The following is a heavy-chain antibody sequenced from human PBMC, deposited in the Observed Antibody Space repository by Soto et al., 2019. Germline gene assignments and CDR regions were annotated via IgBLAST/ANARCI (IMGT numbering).Heavy chain of an antibody. J-gene: IGHJ4*02. D-gene: IGHD3-16*01. CDR2: IYYSGST. CDR3: ARARKISPVFDY. V-gene: IGHV4-59*01. Sequence: LSLTCTVSGGSISSYYWSWIRQPPGKGLEWIGYIYYSGSTNYNPSLKSRVTISVDTSKNQFSLKLSSVTAADTAVYYCARARKISPVFDYWGQGTLVTVSS. CDR1: GGSISSYY.